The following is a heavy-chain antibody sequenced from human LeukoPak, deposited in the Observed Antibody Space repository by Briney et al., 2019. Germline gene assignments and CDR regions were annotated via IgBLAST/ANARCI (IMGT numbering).Heavy chain of an antibody. Sequence: GRSLRLSCAASGFTFSSYGMHWVRQAPGKGLEWVAVISYDGSNKYYADSVKGRFTISRDNSKNTLYLQMNSLRAEDTAVYYCASYFGTYVDYWGQGTLVTVSS. D-gene: IGHD3-10*02. CDR3: ASYFGTYVDY. CDR2: ISYDGSNK. V-gene: IGHV3-30*03. CDR1: GFTFSSYG. J-gene: IGHJ4*02.